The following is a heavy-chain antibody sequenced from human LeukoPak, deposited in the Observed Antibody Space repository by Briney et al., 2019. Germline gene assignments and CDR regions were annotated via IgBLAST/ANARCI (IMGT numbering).Heavy chain of an antibody. D-gene: IGHD3-10*01. J-gene: IGHJ4*02. CDR1: GGSFSGYY. CDR2: INHSGST. V-gene: IGHV4-34*01. CDR3: ARDAYYYGSGSYYFDY. Sequence: SETLSLTCAVYGGSFSGYYWSWIRQPPGKGLEWIGEINHSGSTNYNPSLKSRVTISVDTSKNQFSLKLSSVTAADTAVYYCARDAYYYGSGSYYFDYWGQGTLVTVSS.